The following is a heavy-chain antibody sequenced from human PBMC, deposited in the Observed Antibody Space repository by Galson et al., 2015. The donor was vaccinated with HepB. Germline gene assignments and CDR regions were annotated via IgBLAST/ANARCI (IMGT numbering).Heavy chain of an antibody. CDR1: GGTFSSYT. CDR2: IIPILGIA. CDR3: TRRSTDDSSGYYVS. V-gene: IGHV1-69*02. Sequence: SVKVSCKASGGTFSSYTISWVRQAPGQGLEWMGRIIPILGIANYAQKFQGRVTITADKSTSTAYMELSSLRSEDTAVYYCTRRSTDDSSGYYVSWGQGIVVTVSS. J-gene: IGHJ5*02. D-gene: IGHD3-22*01.